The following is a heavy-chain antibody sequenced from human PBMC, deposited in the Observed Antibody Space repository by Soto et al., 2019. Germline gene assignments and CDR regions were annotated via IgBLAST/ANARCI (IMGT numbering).Heavy chain of an antibody. CDR1: GVSFSGYY. J-gene: IGHJ6*02. Sequence: QVQLQQWGAGLLKPSGPLSLTCAVYGVSFSGYYWSWIRQPPGKGLEWIVEINHSGVTNYKPSLKRRVTISVDTSKNQFSLQLKSVTAADTALYYCARFSGSYYYAMDVWGQGSTVTVSS. CDR2: INHSGVT. CDR3: ARFSGSYYYAMDV. D-gene: IGHD6-19*01. V-gene: IGHV4-34*01.